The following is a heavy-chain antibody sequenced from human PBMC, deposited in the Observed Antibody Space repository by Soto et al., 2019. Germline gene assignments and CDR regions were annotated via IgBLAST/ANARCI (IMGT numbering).Heavy chain of an antibody. CDR3: ARVFGIAAVQAFDI. Sequence: ASVKVSCKTSGYTFTNYYMHWVRQAPGQGLDWMAIINPSGGSTSYAQKFQGRVTMTRDTSTSTVYMELSSLRSEDTAVYYCARVFGIAAVQAFDIWGQGTMVTVSS. CDR1: GYTFTNYY. V-gene: IGHV1-46*01. CDR2: INPSGGST. J-gene: IGHJ3*02. D-gene: IGHD2-21*01.